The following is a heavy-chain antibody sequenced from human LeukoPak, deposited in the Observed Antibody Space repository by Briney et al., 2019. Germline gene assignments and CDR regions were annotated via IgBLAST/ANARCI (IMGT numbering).Heavy chain of an antibody. CDR2: ISAYNGDT. CDR3: ARGPYQYQLLFGWFDP. J-gene: IGHJ5*02. D-gene: IGHD2-2*01. V-gene: IGHV1-18*01. CDR1: GYTFTIYG. Sequence: ASVNVSCKASGYTFTIYGISWVRQAPGQGLEWMGGISAYNGDTNYAQKLQGRGTMTTDTSTSTAYMELRSLRSDDTAVYYCARGPYQYQLLFGWFDPWGQGTLVTVSS.